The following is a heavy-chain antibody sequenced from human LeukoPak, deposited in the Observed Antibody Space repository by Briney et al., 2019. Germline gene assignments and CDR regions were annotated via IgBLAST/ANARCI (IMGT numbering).Heavy chain of an antibody. V-gene: IGHV5-51*01. D-gene: IGHD3-22*01. CDR2: IYPGDSDT. Sequence: GESLKIYCKGSGYSFTSYWIGWVRQMPGKGLEWMGIIYPGDSDTRYSPSFQGQVTISADKSISTAYLQWSSLKASDTAMYYCARRRDSSGYPDAFDIWGQGTMVTVSS. J-gene: IGHJ3*02. CDR1: GYSFTSYW. CDR3: ARRRDSSGYPDAFDI.